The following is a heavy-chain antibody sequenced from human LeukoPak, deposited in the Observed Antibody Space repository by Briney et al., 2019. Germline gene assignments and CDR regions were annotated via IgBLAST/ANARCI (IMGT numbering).Heavy chain of an antibody. D-gene: IGHD3-9*01. CDR2: ISAYNGNT. Sequence: ASVKVSCKASGYTFTSYGISWVRQAPGQGLEWMGWISAYNGNTNYAQKLQGRVTMTTDTSTSTAYMELRSLRSDDTTVYYCARDYDILTGYYSQYFDYWGQGTLVTVSS. J-gene: IGHJ4*02. CDR1: GYTFTSYG. CDR3: ARDYDILTGYYSQYFDY. V-gene: IGHV1-18*01.